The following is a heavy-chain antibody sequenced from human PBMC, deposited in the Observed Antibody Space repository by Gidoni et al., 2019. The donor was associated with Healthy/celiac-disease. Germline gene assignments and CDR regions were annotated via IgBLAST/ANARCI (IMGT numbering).Heavy chain of an antibody. J-gene: IGHJ6*03. CDR1: GFTLSSSA. CDR2: ISYDGSNK. Sequence: QVQLVESGGAVVQLGRSLRRSRPPSGFTLSSSAMRWSRRAPGKGLEWVAVISYDGSNKYSADSVKGRFTISRDNSKNTLYLQMNSLRAEDTAVYYCARDWYYYDSSGYYPYYYYYYYMDVWGKGTTVTVSS. D-gene: IGHD3-22*01. CDR3: ARDWYYYDSSGYYPYYYYYYYMDV. V-gene: IGHV3-30-3*01.